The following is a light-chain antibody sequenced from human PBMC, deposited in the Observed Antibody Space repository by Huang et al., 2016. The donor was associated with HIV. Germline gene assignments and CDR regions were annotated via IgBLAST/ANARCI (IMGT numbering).Light chain of an antibody. CDR1: QGISTW. CDR3: QQANSFPLT. CDR2: HAS. V-gene: IGKV1-12*01. Sequence: DFQMTQSPFSVSASVGDRVTITCRASQGISTWLAWYQQKPGKAPKLLIYHASTLRSGVPSRFSGSGSGTEFTLTISSLQPEDFATYFCQQANSFPLTFGGGTKVETK. J-gene: IGKJ4*01.